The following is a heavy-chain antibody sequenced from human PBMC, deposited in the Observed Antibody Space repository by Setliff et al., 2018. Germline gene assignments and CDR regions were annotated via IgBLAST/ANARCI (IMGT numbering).Heavy chain of an antibody. V-gene: IGHV4-61*02. CDR3: ARVTGSSYMDV. J-gene: IGHJ6*03. CDR1: GDSISRAMYY. CDR2: IYTDGST. Sequence: SETLSLTCTVSGDSISRAMYYWSWLRQSAGKGLECIGRIYTDGSTKYNPSLNSRVTLLIDTAKNQISLRLSSVTAADTAVYFCARVTGSSYMDVWGKGTTVTVSS.